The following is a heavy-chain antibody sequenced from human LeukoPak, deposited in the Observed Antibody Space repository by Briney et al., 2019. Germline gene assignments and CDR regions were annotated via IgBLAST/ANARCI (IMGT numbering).Heavy chain of an antibody. CDR1: GFTVSSNY. J-gene: IGHJ1*01. V-gene: IGHV3-66*01. CDR2: IYSGGST. Sequence: GGSLRLSCAASGFTVSSNYMSWVRQAPGKGLEWVSVIYSGGSTYYSDSVKGRFTISRDNSKNKLYLQMNSPRAEDTAVYYCARGGGVVALQRWGQGTLVTVSS. CDR3: ARGGGVVALQR. D-gene: IGHD3-22*01.